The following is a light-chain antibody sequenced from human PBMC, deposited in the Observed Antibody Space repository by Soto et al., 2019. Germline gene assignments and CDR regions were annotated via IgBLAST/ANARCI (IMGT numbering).Light chain of an antibody. V-gene: IGLV2-11*01. CDR1: SSDVGGYNY. CDR2: DVS. J-gene: IGLJ1*01. Sequence: LSHPRGLTVSPGQSVTISCTGTSSDVGGYNYVYVFQQLPGKAPKRMIYDVSKRPSGVPDRFSGSKSGNTASLTISGLQAEDEADYYCCSYAGSYSSDVFGTGTKVTVL. CDR3: CSYAGSYSSDV.